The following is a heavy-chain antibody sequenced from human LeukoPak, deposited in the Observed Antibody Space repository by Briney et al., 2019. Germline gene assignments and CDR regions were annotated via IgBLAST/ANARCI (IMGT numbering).Heavy chain of an antibody. CDR3: VRESGAAADY. D-gene: IGHD6-13*01. CDR1: GFTFSSYW. CDR2: INSDESTT. Sequence: PGGSLRLSCEASGFTFSSYWMHWVRQAPGKGLVWVSRINSDESTTNYADSVKGRFTISRDNAKNTLYLQMDSLRAEDTAVYYCVRESGAAADYSGPGTLVTVSS. J-gene: IGHJ4*02. V-gene: IGHV3-74*01.